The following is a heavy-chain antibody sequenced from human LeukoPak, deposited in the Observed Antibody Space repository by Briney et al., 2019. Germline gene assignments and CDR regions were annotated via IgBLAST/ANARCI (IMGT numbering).Heavy chain of an antibody. CDR2: IYYSGST. Sequence: SETLSFTCTVSGGSISSYYWSWIRQPPGKGLEWIGYIYYSGSTNYNPSLKSRVTISVDTSKHQFSLKLSSVTAADTAVYYCARLSGYYGSGIDYWGQGTLVTVSS. CDR3: ARLSGYYGSGIDY. CDR1: GGSISSYY. V-gene: IGHV4-59*01. D-gene: IGHD3-10*01. J-gene: IGHJ4*02.